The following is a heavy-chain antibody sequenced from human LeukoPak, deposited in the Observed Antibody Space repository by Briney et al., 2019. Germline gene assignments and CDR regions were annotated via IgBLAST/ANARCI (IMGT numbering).Heavy chain of an antibody. CDR3: ARTALGAFDY. J-gene: IGHJ4*02. V-gene: IGHV4-59*01. CDR1: GGSISSYY. CDR2: IYYSGST. Sequence: SETLSLTCTVSGGSISSYYWSWIRQPPGKGLEWIGYIYYSGSTNYNPSLKSRVTISVDTSKNQFSLKLSSVTATDTAVYYCARTALGAFDYWGQGTLVTVSS.